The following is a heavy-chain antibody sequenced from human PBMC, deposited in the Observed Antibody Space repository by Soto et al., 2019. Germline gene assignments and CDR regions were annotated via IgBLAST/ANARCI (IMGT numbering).Heavy chain of an antibody. Sequence: SETLSLTCTVSGGSVSSGSYYWSWIRQPPGKGLEWIGYIYYSGSTNYNPSLKSRVTISVDTSKNQFSLKLSSVTAADTAVYYCARDTAVGANYDFWSGPAYYYYGMDVWGQGTTVTVSS. CDR3: ARDTAVGANYDFWSGPAYYYYGMDV. V-gene: IGHV4-61*01. J-gene: IGHJ6*02. CDR1: GGSVSSGSYY. D-gene: IGHD3-3*01. CDR2: IYYSGST.